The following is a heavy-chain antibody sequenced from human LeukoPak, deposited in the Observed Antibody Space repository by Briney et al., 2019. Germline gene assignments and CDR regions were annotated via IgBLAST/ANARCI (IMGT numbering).Heavy chain of an antibody. Sequence: PGGSLRLSCAASGFTFNNFGLHWVRQAPGKGLEWVALISTDGSDIKYADSVRGRFTISRDNSKNTLYLQMNSLRAEDTAMYYCAKDSSSTWFGGGSKWGQGTLVTVSS. J-gene: IGHJ4*02. D-gene: IGHD3-10*01. CDR1: GFTFNNFG. V-gene: IGHV3-30*18. CDR3: AKDSSSTWFGGGSK. CDR2: ISTDGSDI.